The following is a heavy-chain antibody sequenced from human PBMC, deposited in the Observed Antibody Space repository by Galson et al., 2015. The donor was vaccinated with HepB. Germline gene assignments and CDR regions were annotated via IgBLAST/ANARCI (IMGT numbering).Heavy chain of an antibody. D-gene: IGHD5-12*01. CDR3: AREMGAPDYSGYGKYYFDY. V-gene: IGHV1-18*01. Sequence: QSGAEVKKPGESLKISCKASGYTFSSYSINWVRQAPGQGLEWMGWISAYNGNTNYAQNLQDRVTMTTDTSTSTAYMELRSLRSDDTAVYYCAREMGAPDYSGYGKYYFDYWGQGTLVTVSS. CDR2: ISAYNGNT. CDR1: GYTFSSYS. J-gene: IGHJ4*02.